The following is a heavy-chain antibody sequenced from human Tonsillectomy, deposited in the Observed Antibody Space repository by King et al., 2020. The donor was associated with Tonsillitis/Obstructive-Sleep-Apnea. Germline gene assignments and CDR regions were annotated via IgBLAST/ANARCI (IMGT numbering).Heavy chain of an antibody. V-gene: IGHV3-33*01. CDR3: ARGPFSSKVGGYGDYGPPDY. Sequence: VQLVESGGGVVQPGRSLRLSCAASGFTFSSYGMHWVRQAPGKGLEWVAVIWYDGSNKYYADSVKGRFTISRDNSKNTLYLQMNSLRAEDTAVYYCARGPFSSKVGGYGDYGPPDYWGQGTLVTVSS. D-gene: IGHD4-17*01. J-gene: IGHJ4*02. CDR1: GFTFSSYG. CDR2: IWYDGSNK.